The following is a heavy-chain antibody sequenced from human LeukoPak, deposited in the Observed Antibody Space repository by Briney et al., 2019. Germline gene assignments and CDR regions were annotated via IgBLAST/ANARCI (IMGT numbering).Heavy chain of an antibody. Sequence: GGSLRLSCAASGFTFSSYWMHWVRQAPGKGLGRVSRINSEGSSTSYADSVKGRFTISRDNAKNTLYLQMNSLRAENTAVYYCARGGAARPIANFAYWGQGPLVTVSS. D-gene: IGHD6-6*01. CDR3: ARGGAARPIANFAY. V-gene: IGHV3-74*01. CDR1: GFTFSSYW. J-gene: IGHJ4*02. CDR2: INSEGSST.